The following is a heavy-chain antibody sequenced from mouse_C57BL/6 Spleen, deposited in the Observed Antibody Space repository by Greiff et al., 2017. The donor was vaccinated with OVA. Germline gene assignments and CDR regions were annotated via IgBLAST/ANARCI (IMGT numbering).Heavy chain of an antibody. CDR3: AREGIYDGYYGGYFDV. CDR2: IDPSDSET. J-gene: IGHJ1*03. Sequence: QVQLQQPGAELVRPGSSVKLSCKASGYTFTSYWMHWVKQRPIQGLEWIGNIDPSDSETHYNQKVKDKATLTVDKSSSTAYMQLSSLTSEDSAVYYCAREGIYDGYYGGYFDVWGTGTTVTVSS. V-gene: IGHV1-52*01. D-gene: IGHD2-3*01. CDR1: GYTFTSYW.